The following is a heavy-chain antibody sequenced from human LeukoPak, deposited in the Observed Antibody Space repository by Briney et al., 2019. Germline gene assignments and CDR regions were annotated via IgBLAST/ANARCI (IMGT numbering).Heavy chain of an antibody. D-gene: IGHD6-19*01. CDR2: ISTFNGDT. CDR3: ARDPSNSSGWRAWGDY. CDR1: GYTFIRYA. J-gene: IGHJ4*02. V-gene: IGHV1-18*01. Sequence: ASVKVSCKASGYTFIRYAITWVRQAPGQGLEWMGWISTFNGDTNYAQKLQGRVTMTTDTSTTTAYMGLRSLTSDDTAVYYCARDPSNSSGWRAWGDYWGQGTLVTVSS.